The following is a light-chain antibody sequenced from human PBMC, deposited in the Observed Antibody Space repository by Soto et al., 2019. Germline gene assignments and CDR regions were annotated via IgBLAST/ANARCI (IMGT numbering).Light chain of an antibody. CDR1: QSVSSSF. Sequence: EIVLTQSQGTLSLSPVERATLSCRASQSVSSSFVAWFQQKPGQAPRLLIYGTSSRATGIPDRFSGSGSGTDFTLTINGLEPEDFAMYFCQQYGTSPWTFGQGTKVDIK. CDR2: GTS. V-gene: IGKV3-20*01. CDR3: QQYGTSPWT. J-gene: IGKJ1*01.